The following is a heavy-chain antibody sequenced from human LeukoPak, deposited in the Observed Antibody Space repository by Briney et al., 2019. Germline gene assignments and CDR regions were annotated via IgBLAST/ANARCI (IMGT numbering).Heavy chain of an antibody. Sequence: QAGGSLRLSCAASGFTFNNYWMHWVRQAPGKGLVWVSRVNNDETITSFADSVQGRFTISRDNAKNTLYLQMNSLRAEDTAVYFCARGNVGVDVWGKGTTVTVSS. J-gene: IGHJ6*04. V-gene: IGHV3-74*01. CDR2: VNNDETIT. CDR3: ARGNVGVDV. CDR1: GFTFNNYW.